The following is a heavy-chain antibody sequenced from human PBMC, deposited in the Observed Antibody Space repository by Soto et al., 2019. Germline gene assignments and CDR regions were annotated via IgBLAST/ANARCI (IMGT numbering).Heavy chain of an antibody. CDR1: GFTFSSYG. Sequence: QVQLVESGGGVVQPGRSLRLSCAASGFTFSSYGMHWVRQAPGKGLEWVAVIWYDGSNKYYADSVKGLITISRDNSKNTLYLQMNSLRAEDTAVYYCARDRRAIWDSWFDPWGQGTLVTVSS. CDR3: ARDRRAIWDSWFDP. V-gene: IGHV3-33*01. D-gene: IGHD1-26*01. J-gene: IGHJ5*02. CDR2: IWYDGSNK.